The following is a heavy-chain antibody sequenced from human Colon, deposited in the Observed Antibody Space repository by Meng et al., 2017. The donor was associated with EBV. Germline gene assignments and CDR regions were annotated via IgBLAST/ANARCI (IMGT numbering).Heavy chain of an antibody. V-gene: IGHV4-4*02. CDR1: GFSISSNIR. J-gene: IGHJ4*02. CDR3: ARGKQDAWELLAY. D-gene: IGHD1-26*01. CDR2: IDDSGST. Sequence: LPESGPGLVKPSGTLSLTCGVSGFSISSNIRWTWVRQPPGKGLEWIGDIDDSGSTNYNPSLNSRISISLDKSKNHFSLKVNSVTAADTAVYYCARGKQDAWELLAYWGQGALVTVSS.